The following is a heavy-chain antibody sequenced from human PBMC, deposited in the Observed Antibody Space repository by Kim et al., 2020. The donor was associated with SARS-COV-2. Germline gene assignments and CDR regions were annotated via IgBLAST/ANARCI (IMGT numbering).Heavy chain of an antibody. Sequence: GRNTTSAESVKSRFDISRDNAKNTLYLQMNSLRAEDTAVYYCARDLKEGYWGQGTLVTVSS. CDR3: ARDLKEGY. J-gene: IGHJ4*02. V-gene: IGHV3-74*01. CDR2: GRNT.